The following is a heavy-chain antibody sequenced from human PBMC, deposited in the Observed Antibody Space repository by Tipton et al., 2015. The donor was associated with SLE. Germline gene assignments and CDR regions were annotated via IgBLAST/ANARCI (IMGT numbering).Heavy chain of an antibody. Sequence: TLSLTCTVSGGSISSSSYYWGWIRQPPGKGLGWIGSIYYSGSTYYNPSLKSRVTISVDTSKNQFSLKLSSVTAADTAVYYCARDQDIVATIRYWGQGTLVTVSS. CDR1: GGSISSSSYY. V-gene: IGHV4-39*07. J-gene: IGHJ4*02. CDR3: ARDQDIVATIRY. CDR2: IYYSGST. D-gene: IGHD5-12*01.